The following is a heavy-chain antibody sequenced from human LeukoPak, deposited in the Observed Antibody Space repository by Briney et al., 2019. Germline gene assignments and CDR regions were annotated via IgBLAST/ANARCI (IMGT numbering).Heavy chain of an antibody. CDR3: ARDFAGTTVAFDY. CDR1: GYTFTGYY. J-gene: IGHJ4*02. CDR2: INPNSGGT. Sequence: ASVKVSCKASGYTFTGYYMHWVRQAPGQGLEWMGWINPNSGGTNYAQKFQGRVTMTRDTSISTAYMELSRLRSDDTAVYYCARDFAGTTVAFDYWGQGPLVTVSS. V-gene: IGHV1-2*02. D-gene: IGHD1-1*01.